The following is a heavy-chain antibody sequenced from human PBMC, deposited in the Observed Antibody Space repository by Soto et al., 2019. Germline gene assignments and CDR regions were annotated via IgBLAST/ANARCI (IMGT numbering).Heavy chain of an antibody. CDR1: GFTFSSYA. CDR2: ISGSGGST. V-gene: IGHV3-23*01. D-gene: IGHD3-3*01. Sequence: VQLLESGGGLVQPGGSLRLSCAASGFTFSSYAMSWVRQAPGKGLEWVSAISGSGGSTYYADSVKGRFTISRDNSKNTLYLQMNSLRAEDTAVYYCAKDPYDFWSGSYYYYYGMDVWGQGTTVTVSS. J-gene: IGHJ6*02. CDR3: AKDPYDFWSGSYYYYYGMDV.